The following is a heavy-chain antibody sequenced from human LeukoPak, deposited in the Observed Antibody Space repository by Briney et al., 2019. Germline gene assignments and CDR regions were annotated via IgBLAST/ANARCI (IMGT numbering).Heavy chain of an antibody. V-gene: IGHV4-34*01. CDR1: GGSFGGYY. Sequence: PSETLSLTCAVYGGSFGGYYWSWIRQPPGKGLEWIGEINHSGSTNYNPSLKSRVTISVDTSKNQFSLKLSSVTAADTAVYYCARVGSIAVAGQDYWGQGTLVTVSS. CDR2: INHSGST. CDR3: ARVGSIAVAGQDY. J-gene: IGHJ4*02. D-gene: IGHD6-19*01.